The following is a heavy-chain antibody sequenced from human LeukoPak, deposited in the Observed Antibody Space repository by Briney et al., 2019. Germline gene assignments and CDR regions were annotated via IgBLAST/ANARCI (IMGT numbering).Heavy chain of an antibody. J-gene: IGHJ4*02. CDR1: GFTFDDYT. Sequence: GGYLRLSCAASGFTFDDYTMHWVRQAPGKGLEWVFLISWDGGSTYYADSVKGRFTISRDNSKNSLYLQMNSLRTEDTALYYCAKGASSSLDYWGQGTLVTVSS. CDR2: ISWDGGST. D-gene: IGHD6-6*01. CDR3: AKGASSSLDY. V-gene: IGHV3-43*01.